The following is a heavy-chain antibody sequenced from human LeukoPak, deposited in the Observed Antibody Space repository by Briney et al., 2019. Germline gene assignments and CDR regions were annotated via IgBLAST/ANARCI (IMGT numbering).Heavy chain of an antibody. D-gene: IGHD6-13*01. CDR2: IYYSGST. CDR3: ARAYSSSWYYFDY. Sequence: SETLSLTCTVSGGSISSYYWSWIRQPPGEGLEWIGYIYYSGSTNYNPSLKSRVTISVDTSKNQFSLKLSSVTAADTAVYYCARAYSSSWYYFDYWGQGTLVTVSS. CDR1: GGSISSYY. J-gene: IGHJ4*02. V-gene: IGHV4-59*01.